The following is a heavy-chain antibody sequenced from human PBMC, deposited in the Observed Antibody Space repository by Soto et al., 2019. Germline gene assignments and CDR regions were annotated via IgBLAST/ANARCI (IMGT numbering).Heavy chain of an antibody. D-gene: IGHD3-22*01. V-gene: IGHV1-18*01. Sequence: QVQLVQSGAEVKKPGASVKVSCKASGYTFTSYGISWVRQAPGQGLEWMGWISAYNGNTNYAQKLQGRGTMTTDTSTSTAYMELRSLRSDDTAVYYCARVFKGYHYYDSSGYYRPFDYWGQGTLVTVSS. J-gene: IGHJ4*02. CDR3: ARVFKGYHYYDSSGYYRPFDY. CDR2: ISAYNGNT. CDR1: GYTFTSYG.